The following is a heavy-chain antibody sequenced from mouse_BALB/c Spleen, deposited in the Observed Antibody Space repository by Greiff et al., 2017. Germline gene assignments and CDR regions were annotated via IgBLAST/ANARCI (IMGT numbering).Heavy chain of an antibody. CDR3: ARDKVPPYEAMDY. V-gene: IGHV5-6-3*01. CDR2: INSNGGST. CDR1: GFTFSSYG. Sequence: EVQVVESGGGLVQPGGSLKLSCAASGFTFSSYGMSWVRQTPDKRLELVATINSNGGSTYYPDSVKGRFTISRDNAKNTLYLQMSSLKSEDPAMYYCARDKVPPYEAMDYWGQGTSVTVSS. J-gene: IGHJ4*01. D-gene: IGHD2-14*01.